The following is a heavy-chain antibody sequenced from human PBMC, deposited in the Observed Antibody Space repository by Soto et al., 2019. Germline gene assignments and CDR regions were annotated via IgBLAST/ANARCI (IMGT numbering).Heavy chain of an antibody. CDR3: ARSRSSSAGYYYYGMDV. CDR1: GGTFSSYA. D-gene: IGHD6-6*01. V-gene: IGHV1-69*13. Sequence: SVKFSCKASGGTFSSYAISWVRQAPGQGLEWMGGIIPIFGTANYAQKFQCRVTITADESTSTAYMELSSLRSEDTAVYYCARSRSSSAGYYYYGMDVWGQGTTVTVSS. CDR2: IIPIFGTA. J-gene: IGHJ6*02.